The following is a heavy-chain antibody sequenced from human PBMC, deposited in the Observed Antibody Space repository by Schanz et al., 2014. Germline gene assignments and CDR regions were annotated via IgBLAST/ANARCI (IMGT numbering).Heavy chain of an antibody. CDR2: INPSGGST. D-gene: IGHD2-2*01. Sequence: QLQLVQSGPEVAEPGSSVKVSCKTSGGTFSNHGITWVRQAPGQGFEWMGMINPSGGSTTYAQKFQGRVTMTRDTSTSTVYMELSSLRSEDTAVYYCARAPTAYCSDTSCLGTPFDYWGQGTLVTVSS. CDR3: ARAPTAYCSDTSCLGTPFDY. CDR1: GGTFSNHG. V-gene: IGHV1-46*03. J-gene: IGHJ4*02.